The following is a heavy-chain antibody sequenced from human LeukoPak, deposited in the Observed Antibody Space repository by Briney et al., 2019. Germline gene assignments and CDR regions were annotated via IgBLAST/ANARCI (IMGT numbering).Heavy chain of an antibody. V-gene: IGHV3-7*03. CDR2: IKQDGSEK. D-gene: IGHD3-16*01. CDR3: AKDDDWGRYKH. CDR1: GFTFSSRDW. J-gene: IGHJ1*01. Sequence: GGSLRLSCVASGFTFSSRDWMTWVRQAPGKGLEWVANIKQDGSEKNYVDSVKGRFTISRDNSKNTQSLQMNSLRAEDTAVYYCAKDDDWGRYKHWGQGTLVTVSS.